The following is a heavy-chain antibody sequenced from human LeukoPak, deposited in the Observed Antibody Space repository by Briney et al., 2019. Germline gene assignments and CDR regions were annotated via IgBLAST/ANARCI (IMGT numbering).Heavy chain of an antibody. CDR3: ARDPSPGYSSSWGGFDY. CDR2: TYYRSKWYN. D-gene: IGHD6-13*01. J-gene: IGHJ4*02. V-gene: IGHV6-1*01. Sequence: SQTLSLTCAISGDSFSGNSAAWNWIRQSPSRGLEWLGRTYYRSKWYNDYAVSVKSRITINPDTSKNQFSLQLNSVTPEDTAVYYCARDPSPGYSSSWGGFDYWGQGTLVTVSS. CDR1: GDSFSGNSAA.